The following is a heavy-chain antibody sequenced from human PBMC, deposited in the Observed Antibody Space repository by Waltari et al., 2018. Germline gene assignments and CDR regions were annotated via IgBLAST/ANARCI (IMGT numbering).Heavy chain of an antibody. D-gene: IGHD5-18*01. CDR2: IYSGGNT. V-gene: IGHV3-53*01. J-gene: IGHJ4*02. CDR1: GLTVRRTY. Sequence: EVQLVESGGGLIQPGGSLRLSGEAPGLTVRRTYMSWVRQAPGKGLEWLSAIYSGGNTFYADSVKGRFNISIDNSKNTLYLQMNSLRVDDTAVYYCARDDSYGQFMRFDFWGQGTVVTVSS. CDR3: ARDDSYGQFMRFDF.